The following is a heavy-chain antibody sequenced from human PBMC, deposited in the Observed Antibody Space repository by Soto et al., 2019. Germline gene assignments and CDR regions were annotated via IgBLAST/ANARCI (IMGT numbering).Heavy chain of an antibody. CDR3: ATQTANFYGSGSYYLPFDY. CDR2: IYYSGST. J-gene: IGHJ4*02. D-gene: IGHD3-10*01. V-gene: IGHV4-59*01. Sequence: WTWIRQPPGKGLEWIGNIYYSGSTTYNPSLKSRVTISVDTSKNQFSLRLRSVTAADTAVYYCATQTANFYGSGSYYLPFDYWGQGTLVTVSS.